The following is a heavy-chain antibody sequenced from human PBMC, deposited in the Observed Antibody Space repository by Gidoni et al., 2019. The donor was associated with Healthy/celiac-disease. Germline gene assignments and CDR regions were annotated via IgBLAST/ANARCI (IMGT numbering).Heavy chain of an antibody. CDR2: TYYRSKWYN. V-gene: IGHV6-1*01. CDR1: GKRVSSKSAA. CDR3: ARDSRNWLSLLFDY. D-gene: IGHD3-9*01. J-gene: IGHJ4*02. Sequence: QLQLQQSGPGLVTPSQTHPRPCAISGKRVSSKSAAWNWIRQSPSRGLEWLGRTYYRSKWYNDYAVSVKSRITITADTSKNYFSLHLNSVTPEDTAVYYCARDSRNWLSLLFDYWGQGTLVTVSS.